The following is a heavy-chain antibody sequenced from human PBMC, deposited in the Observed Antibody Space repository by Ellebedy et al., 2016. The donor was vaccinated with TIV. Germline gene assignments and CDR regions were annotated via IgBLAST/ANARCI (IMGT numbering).Heavy chain of an antibody. CDR2: INHSGST. CDR3: ARLSGWYQTPLY. CDR1: GGSFSGYY. D-gene: IGHD6-19*01. V-gene: IGHV4-34*01. J-gene: IGHJ4*02. Sequence: SETLSLTXAVYGGSFSGYYWSWIRQPPGKGLEWIGEINHSGSTNYNPSLKSRVTISVDTSKNQFSLKLSSVTAADTAVYYCARLSGWYQTPLYWGQGTLVTVSS.